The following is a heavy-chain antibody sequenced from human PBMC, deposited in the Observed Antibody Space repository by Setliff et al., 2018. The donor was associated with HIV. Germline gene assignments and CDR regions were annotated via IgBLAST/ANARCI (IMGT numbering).Heavy chain of an antibody. V-gene: IGHV1-8*01. CDR3: ARGTYHYDRRGFGEYFYFTDV. D-gene: IGHD3-22*01. J-gene: IGHJ6*03. Sequence: ASVKVSCKTSGHTSTTDDINWVRQATGQGLEWMGWMNPNSGNTGYAQKFKGRFTMTRNTSMSTAYMELISLTYEDTAVYYCARGTYHYDRRGFGEYFYFTDVWGKGTTVTVSS. CDR2: MNPNSGNT. CDR1: GHTSTTDD.